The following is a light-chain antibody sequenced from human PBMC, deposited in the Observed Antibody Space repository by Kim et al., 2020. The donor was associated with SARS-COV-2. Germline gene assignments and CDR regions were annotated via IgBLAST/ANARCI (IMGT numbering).Light chain of an antibody. CDR3: QQYKNWPPWT. V-gene: IGKV3-15*01. CDR1: QSVSSN. Sequence: SPGERATLSGRASQSVSSNLAWYQQKPGQAPRLRIYGASTRATGIPARFSGSGSGTEFTLTISSLQSEDFAIYYCQQYKNWPPWTFGQGTKVDIK. J-gene: IGKJ1*01. CDR2: GAS.